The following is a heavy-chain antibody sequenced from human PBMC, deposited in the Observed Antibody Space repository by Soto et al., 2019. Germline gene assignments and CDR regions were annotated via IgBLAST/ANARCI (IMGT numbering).Heavy chain of an antibody. Sequence: QVQLVESGGGVVQPGRSLRLSCAASGFTFGTHPMHCVRRAPGEGLEWVAAISIDGTSTFYPDSVKGRFTIYRDNSKDTLYLQMHSLRAEDTAVYYCAREDASSGYAGTFQHWGQGTLVTVSS. CDR2: ISIDGTST. D-gene: IGHD3-22*01. CDR1: GFTFGTHP. V-gene: IGHV3-30-3*01. J-gene: IGHJ1*01. CDR3: AREDASSGYAGTFQH.